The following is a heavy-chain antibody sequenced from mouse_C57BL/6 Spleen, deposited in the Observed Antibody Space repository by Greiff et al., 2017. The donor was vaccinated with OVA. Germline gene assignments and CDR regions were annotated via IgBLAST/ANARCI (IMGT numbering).Heavy chain of an antibody. V-gene: IGHV14-2*01. Sequence: DVQLQESGAELVKPGASVKLSCTASGFNIKDYYMHWVKQRTEQGLEWIGRIDPEDGETKYAPNFQGKATITADTSSNTAYLQLSSLTSEDTAVYYCASLTSPYFDYWGQGTTLTVSS. CDR3: ASLTSPYFDY. J-gene: IGHJ2*01. D-gene: IGHD1-1*01. CDR2: IDPEDGET. CDR1: GFNIKDYY.